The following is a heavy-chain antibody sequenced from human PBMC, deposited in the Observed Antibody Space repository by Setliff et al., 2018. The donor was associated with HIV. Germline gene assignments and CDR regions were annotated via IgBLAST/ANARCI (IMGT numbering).Heavy chain of an antibody. D-gene: IGHD6-13*01. CDR1: GGSISSGNYY. CDR3: ARHRDPPGTSWIYYYYYMDL. J-gene: IGHJ6*03. CDR2: IYSSGSP. V-gene: IGHV4-39*01. Sequence: SETLSLTCSVSGGSISSGNYYWSWIRQPPGKRLEWLGSIYSSGSPSYNPSLSSRLTISVDTSKNHVSLRLSSVTAADTGVYYCARHRDPPGTSWIYYYYYMDLWGEGTTVTVSS.